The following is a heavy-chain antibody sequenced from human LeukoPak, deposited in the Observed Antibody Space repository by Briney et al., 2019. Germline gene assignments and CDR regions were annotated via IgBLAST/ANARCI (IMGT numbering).Heavy chain of an antibody. V-gene: IGHV3-30*04. CDR3: ARDQSHYYGSGSYYNGGVDY. J-gene: IGHJ4*02. D-gene: IGHD3-10*01. CDR1: GFTFSSYA. CDR2: ISYDGSNK. Sequence: GGSLRLSCAASGFTFSSYAMHWVRQAPGKGLEWVAVISYDGSNKYYADSVKGRFTTSRDNSKNTLYLQMNSLRAEDTAVYYCARDQSHYYGSGSYYNGGVDYWGQGTLVTVSS.